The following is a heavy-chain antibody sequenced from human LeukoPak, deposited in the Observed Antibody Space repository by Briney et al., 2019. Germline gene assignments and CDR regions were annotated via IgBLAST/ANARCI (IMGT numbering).Heavy chain of an antibody. Sequence: PGRSLRLSCAASGFTFDDYAMHWVRQAPGKGLEWVSGISWNSGSIGYADSVKGRFTISRDNAKNSLYLQMNSLRAEDTAVYYCARGGVWQAFWSGNSDYWGQGTLVTVSS. CDR1: GFTFDDYA. J-gene: IGHJ4*02. D-gene: IGHD3-3*01. V-gene: IGHV3-9*01. CDR3: ARGGVWQAFWSGNSDY. CDR2: ISWNSGSI.